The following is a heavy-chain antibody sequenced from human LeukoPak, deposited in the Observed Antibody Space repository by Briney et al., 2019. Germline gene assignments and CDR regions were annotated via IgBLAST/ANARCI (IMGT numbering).Heavy chain of an antibody. CDR2: ITDSVSGGST. Sequence: GGSLRLSCAASGFTFTSYAMTWVRQAPGKGLEWVSTITDSVSGGSTYYADSVKGRFTISRDNSKNTLYLQMSSLRAEDTAVYFCAKDRTGYSYGYFLSPWGQGTLVTVSS. J-gene: IGHJ5*02. V-gene: IGHV3-23*01. CDR1: GFTFTSYA. CDR3: AKDRTGYSYGYFLSP. D-gene: IGHD5-18*01.